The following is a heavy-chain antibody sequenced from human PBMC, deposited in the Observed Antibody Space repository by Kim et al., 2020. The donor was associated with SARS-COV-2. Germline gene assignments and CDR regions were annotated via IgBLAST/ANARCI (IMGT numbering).Heavy chain of an antibody. CDR2: IWYDGSNK. D-gene: IGHD3-22*01. CDR1: GFTFSSYG. V-gene: IGHV3-33*01. J-gene: IGHJ6*02. CDR3: ARDYYYDSSGYYYKPPRYLDYYYGMDV. Sequence: GGSLRLSCAASGFTFSSYGMHWVRQAPGKGLEWVAVIWYDGSNKYYADSVKGRFTISRDNSKNTLYLQMNSLRAEDTAVYYCARDYYYDSSGYYYKPPRYLDYYYGMDVWGQGTTVTVSS.